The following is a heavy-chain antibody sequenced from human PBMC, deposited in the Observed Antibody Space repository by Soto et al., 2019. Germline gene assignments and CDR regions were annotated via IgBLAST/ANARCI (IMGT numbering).Heavy chain of an antibody. CDR1: GFTFSSYA. V-gene: IGHV3-23*01. D-gene: IGHD3-22*01. Sequence: GGSLRLSCAASGFTFSSYAMSWVRRAPGKGLEWVSAISGSGGSTYYADSVKGRFTISRDNSKNTLYLQMNSLRAEDTAVYYCAKVLYGYDSSGYDYWGQGTLVTVSS. CDR3: AKVLYGYDSSGYDY. CDR2: ISGSGGST. J-gene: IGHJ4*02.